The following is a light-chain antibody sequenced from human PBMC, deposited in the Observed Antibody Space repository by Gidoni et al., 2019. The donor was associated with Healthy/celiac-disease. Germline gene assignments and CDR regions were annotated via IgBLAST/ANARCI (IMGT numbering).Light chain of an antibody. CDR2: DAS. CDR3: QQYNSYPFT. CDR1: QSISSW. V-gene: IGKV1-5*01. Sequence: DIQMPQSPSTLSASVGDRVTITCRASQSISSWLAWYQQKPRKAPKLLIYDASSLESGVPSRFSGSGSGTEFTLTISSLQPDDFATYDCQQYNSYPFTFGPGTKVDIK. J-gene: IGKJ3*01.